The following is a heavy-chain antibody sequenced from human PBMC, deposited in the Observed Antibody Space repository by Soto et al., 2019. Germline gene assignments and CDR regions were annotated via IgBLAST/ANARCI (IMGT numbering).Heavy chain of an antibody. J-gene: IGHJ6*02. D-gene: IGHD3-22*01. CDR3: ASLPQHYDTSGAYYGMDV. V-gene: IGHV1-2*02. Sequence: ASVKVSCKASGYTFTAYYMHWVRQAPGQGLGWMGWINPNSGGTNYAQKFQGRVTMTRDTSISTAYMDLSRLRSDDTAVYYCASLPQHYDTSGAYYGMDVWGQGTTVTVSS. CDR2: INPNSGGT. CDR1: GYTFTAYY.